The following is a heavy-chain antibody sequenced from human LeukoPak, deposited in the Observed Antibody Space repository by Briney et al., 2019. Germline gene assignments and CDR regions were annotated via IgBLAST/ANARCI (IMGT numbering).Heavy chain of an antibody. D-gene: IGHD3-3*01. CDR3: ARGPSYYDFWSGYYTPHNYYGMDV. V-gene: IGHV4-61*01. CDR1: GGSVSSGSYY. Sequence: SGTLSLTCTVSGGSVSSGSYYWSWIRQPPGKGLEWIGYIYYSGSTNYNPSLKSRVTISLDTSKNQFSLKLSSVTAADTAVYYCARGPSYYDFWSGYYTPHNYYGMDVWGQGTTVTVSS. CDR2: IYYSGST. J-gene: IGHJ6*02.